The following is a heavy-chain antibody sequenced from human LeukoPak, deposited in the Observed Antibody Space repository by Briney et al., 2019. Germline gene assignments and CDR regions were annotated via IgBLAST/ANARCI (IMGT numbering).Heavy chain of an antibody. CDR3: ATPVSYYYDSSGGYQYFQH. V-gene: IGHV1-24*01. D-gene: IGHD3-22*01. Sequence: ASVKVSRKVSGYTLTELSMHWVRQAPGKGLEWMGGFDPEDGETIYAQKFQGRVTMTEDTSTDTAYMELSSLRSEDTAVYYCATPVSYYYDSSGGYQYFQHWGQGTLVTVSS. J-gene: IGHJ1*01. CDR2: FDPEDGET. CDR1: GYTLTELS.